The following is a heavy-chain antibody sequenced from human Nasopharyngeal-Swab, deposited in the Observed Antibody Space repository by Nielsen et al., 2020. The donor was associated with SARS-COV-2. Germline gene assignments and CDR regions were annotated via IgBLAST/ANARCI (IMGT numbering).Heavy chain of an antibody. CDR3: ARAAAGTGPSFYYYYGMDA. D-gene: IGHD6-13*01. CDR2: ISGSGGST. CDR1: GFTFSSYA. Sequence: GGSLRLSCAASGFTFSSYAMSWVRQAPGKGLEWVSAISGSGGSTYYADSVKGRFTISRDNSKNTLYLQMNSLRAEDTAVYYCARAAAGTGPSFYYYYGMDAWGQGTTVTVSS. J-gene: IGHJ6*02. V-gene: IGHV3-23*01.